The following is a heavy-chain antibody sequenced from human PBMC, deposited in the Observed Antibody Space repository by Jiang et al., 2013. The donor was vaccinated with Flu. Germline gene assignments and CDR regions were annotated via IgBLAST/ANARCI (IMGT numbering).Heavy chain of an antibody. CDR3: GRGTGTIDY. D-gene: IGHD1-7*01. Sequence: SQTLSLTCAISGDSVSSNSAAWNWIRQSPSSGLEWLGRTYYRSKWYNDYAVSVKSRITINPDTSKNHFSLQLNSVIPEDTAVYYCGRGTGTIDYWGQGTLVTVSS. V-gene: IGHV6-1*01. J-gene: IGHJ4*02. CDR1: GDSVSSNSAA. CDR2: TYYRSKWYN.